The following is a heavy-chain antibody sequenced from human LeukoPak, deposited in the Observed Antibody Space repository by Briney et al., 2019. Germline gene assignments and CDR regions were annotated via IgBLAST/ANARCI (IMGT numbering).Heavy chain of an antibody. D-gene: IGHD3-10*01. V-gene: IGHV3-30*04. CDR1: GFTFGSYA. Sequence: GGSLRLSCAASGFTFGSYAMHWVRQAPGKGLEWVAVISYDGSNKYYADSVKGRFTISRDNSKNTLYLQMNSLRAEDTAVYYCARETPYYYGSGSYFYYYYYGMDVWGQGTTVTVSS. CDR3: ARETPYYYGSGSYFYYYYYGMDV. CDR2: ISYDGSNK. J-gene: IGHJ6*02.